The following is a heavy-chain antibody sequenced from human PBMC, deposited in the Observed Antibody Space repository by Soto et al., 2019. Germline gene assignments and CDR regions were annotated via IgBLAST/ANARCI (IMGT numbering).Heavy chain of an antibody. CDR2: IYYSGST. CDR1: GGSTSSGAYY. Sequence: TLSLTCTVSGGSTSSGAYYWSWVRQPPGKGLEWIGYIYYSGSTYYNPSLKSRVTISVDTSKSQFSLKLSSVAAADTAVYYCARGPRTVTYFDYWGQGTLVT. J-gene: IGHJ4*02. V-gene: IGHV4-30-4*01. CDR3: ARGPRTVTYFDY. D-gene: IGHD4-4*01.